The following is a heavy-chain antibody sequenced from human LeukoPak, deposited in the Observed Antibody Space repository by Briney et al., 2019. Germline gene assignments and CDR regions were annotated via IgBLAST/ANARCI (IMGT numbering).Heavy chain of an antibody. Sequence: GGSLRLSCAASGFTVSSNYMSWVRQAPGKGLERVSVIYGGGSTYYADSVKGRFTISRDNSKSTLYLQVNSLRAEDTAVYYCARGAGNTVSTRFFDYWGRGTLVTVSS. CDR1: GFTVSSNY. D-gene: IGHD5/OR15-5a*01. J-gene: IGHJ4*02. CDR2: IYGGGST. V-gene: IGHV3-53*01. CDR3: ARGAGNTVSTRFFDY.